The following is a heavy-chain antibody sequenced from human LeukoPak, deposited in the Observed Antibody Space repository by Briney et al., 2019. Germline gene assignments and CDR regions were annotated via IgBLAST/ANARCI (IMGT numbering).Heavy chain of an antibody. CDR1: GFTFSSYG. D-gene: IGHD3-3*01. J-gene: IGHJ4*02. CDR2: IWYDGSNK. CDR3: AKGSLLEWLPQYYFDY. Sequence: PGGSLRLSCAASGFTFSSYGMHWVRQAPGKGLEWVAVIWYDGSNKYYADSVKGRFTISRDNSKNTLYLQMNSLRAEDTAVYYCAKGSLLEWLPQYYFDYWGQGTLVTVSS. V-gene: IGHV3-30*02.